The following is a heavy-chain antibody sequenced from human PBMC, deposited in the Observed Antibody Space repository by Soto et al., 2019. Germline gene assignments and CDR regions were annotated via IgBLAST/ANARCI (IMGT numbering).Heavy chain of an antibody. Sequence: SVKVCCKDSGGTFSSYAISWVRQAHGQGLEWMGGIIPIFGTANYAQKFQGRVTITADESTSAAYMELSSLRSEDTAVYYCARGDYYDILTGYPTWGQGTLVTVSS. CDR1: GGTFSSYA. D-gene: IGHD3-9*01. J-gene: IGHJ5*02. CDR2: IIPIFGTA. CDR3: ARGDYYDILTGYPT. V-gene: IGHV1-69*13.